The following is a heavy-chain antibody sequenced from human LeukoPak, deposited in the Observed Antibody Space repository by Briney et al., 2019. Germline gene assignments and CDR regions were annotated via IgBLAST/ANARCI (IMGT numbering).Heavy chain of an antibody. CDR3: AVIRDIDSSGYWGYYGMDV. CDR2: ISSSSSYI. J-gene: IGHJ6*02. CDR1: GFTFSSYA. D-gene: IGHD3-22*01. Sequence: GSLRLSCAASGFTFSSYAMSWVRQAPGKGLEWVSSISSSSSYIYYADSVKGRFTISRDNAKSSLYLQMNSLRAEDTAVYYCAVIRDIDSSGYWGYYGMDVWGQGTTVTVSS. V-gene: IGHV3-21*01.